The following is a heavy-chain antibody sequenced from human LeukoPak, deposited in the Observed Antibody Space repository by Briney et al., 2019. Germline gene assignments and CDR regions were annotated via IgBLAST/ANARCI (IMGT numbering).Heavy chain of an antibody. CDR3: AKDLYGPGTYFDY. Sequence: GGYLRLSCAASGFTCSTYDMTWVRQALGRGLQWVTTISGGGDGTHYADSVKGRFSISRDNSKNTLCLQMNSLRVEDTAVYYCAKDLYGPGTYFDYWGQGTLVTVSS. V-gene: IGHV3-23*01. CDR2: ISGGGDGT. D-gene: IGHD3-10*01. CDR1: GFTCSTYD. J-gene: IGHJ4*02.